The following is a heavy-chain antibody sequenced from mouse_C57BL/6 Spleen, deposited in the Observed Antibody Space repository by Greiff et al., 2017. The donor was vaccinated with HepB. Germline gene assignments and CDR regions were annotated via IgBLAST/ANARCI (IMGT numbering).Heavy chain of an antibody. V-gene: IGHV1-81*01. CDR2: IYPRSGNT. CDR1: GYTFTSYG. D-gene: IGHD2-4*01. CDR3: ARSDYAFDY. Sequence: VKLQESGAELARPGASVKLSCKASGYTFTSYGMSWVKQRTGQGLEWIGEIYPRSGNTNYNAKFKGKATLTADKSSSTAYMELRSLTSEDAAVYCSARSDYAFDYWGQGTTLTVSS. J-gene: IGHJ2*01.